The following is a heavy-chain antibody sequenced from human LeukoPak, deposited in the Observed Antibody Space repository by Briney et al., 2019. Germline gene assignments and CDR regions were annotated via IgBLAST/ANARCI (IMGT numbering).Heavy chain of an antibody. CDR2: ISGSGGST. D-gene: IGHD3-22*01. Sequence: LTGGSLRLSCAASGFTFSSYAMSWVRQAPGKGLEWVSAISGSGGSTYYADSVKGRFTISRDNSKNTLYLQMNSLRAEDTAVYYCAKDRGYYDSSGYPDYWGQGTLVTVSS. CDR1: GFTFSSYA. J-gene: IGHJ4*02. CDR3: AKDRGYYDSSGYPDY. V-gene: IGHV3-23*01.